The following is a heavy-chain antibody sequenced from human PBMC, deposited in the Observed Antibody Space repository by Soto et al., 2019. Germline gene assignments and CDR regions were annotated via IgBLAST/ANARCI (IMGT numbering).Heavy chain of an antibody. J-gene: IGHJ5*02. CDR1: GGTFSSYA. Sequence: SVKGSCKASGGTFSSYAISWVRQAPGQGLEWMGGIIPIFGTANYAQKFQGRVTITADESTSTAYMELSSLRSEDTAVYYCASPKFRFWQQLDPWGQGTLVTVSS. CDR3: ASPKFRFWQQLDP. V-gene: IGHV1-69*13. CDR2: IIPIFGTA. D-gene: IGHD3-3*01.